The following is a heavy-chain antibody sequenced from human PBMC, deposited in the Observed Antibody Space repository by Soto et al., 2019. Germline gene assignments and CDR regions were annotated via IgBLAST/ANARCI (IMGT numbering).Heavy chain of an antibody. CDR3: ARSSGTYPPSRYYYGLDV. Sequence: QVQLVQFGPEVKKPGASVKVSCKASGYTFTSYGFSWVRQAPGQGLEWMGWISAHNGDTIYAQKFQDRITMTTDTSTNTAYLELRSLKSGDTAVFYCARSSGTYPPSRYYYGLDVWGQGTTVTVSS. D-gene: IGHD1-26*01. V-gene: IGHV1-18*01. CDR2: ISAHNGDT. CDR1: GYTFTSYG. J-gene: IGHJ6*02.